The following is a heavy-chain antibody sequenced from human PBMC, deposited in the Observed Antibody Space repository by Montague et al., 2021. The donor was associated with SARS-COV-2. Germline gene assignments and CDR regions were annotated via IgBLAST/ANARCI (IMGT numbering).Heavy chain of an antibody. CDR1: GPSISSSSYY. J-gene: IGHJ4*02. CDR2: IFYSGST. V-gene: IGHV4-39*01. CDR3: ARRGYIYYFDY. Sequence: SETLSLTCTVSGPSISSSSYYWGWIRQPPGKGLEWIGSIFYSGSTYYNPSLKTRVTISVDTSKNQFSLKLSSVTAADTAMYYCARRGYIYYFDYWGQGTLVTVSS. D-gene: IGHD5-12*01.